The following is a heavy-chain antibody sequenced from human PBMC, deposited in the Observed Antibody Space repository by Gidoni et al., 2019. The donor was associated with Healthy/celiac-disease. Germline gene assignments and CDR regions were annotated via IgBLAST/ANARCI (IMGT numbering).Heavy chain of an antibody. J-gene: IGHJ6*02. CDR1: GGSFSGYY. CDR3: ARGKRGSSSWYWYYGMDV. CDR2: INHSGST. Sequence: QVQLQQWGAGLLKPSETLSLTCAVYGGSFSGYYWSWIRQPPGKGLEWIGEINHSGSTNYNPSLKSRVTISVDTSKNQFSLKLSSVTAADTAVYYCARGKRGSSSWYWYYGMDVWGQGTTVTVSS. D-gene: IGHD6-13*01. V-gene: IGHV4-34*01.